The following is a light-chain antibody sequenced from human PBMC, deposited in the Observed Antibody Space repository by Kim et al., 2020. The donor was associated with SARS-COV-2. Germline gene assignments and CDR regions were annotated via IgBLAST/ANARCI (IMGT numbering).Light chain of an antibody. CDR2: KDK. J-gene: IGLJ3*02. Sequence: PGQTARITCSGDTLPKQYAHWYQQKPGQAPVLVIYKDKERPSGIPERFSGSNSGTTVTLTISGVQAGDEADYYCQSGDNSRTYKVFGGGTQLTVL. CDR1: TLPKQY. CDR3: QSGDNSRTYKV. V-gene: IGLV3-25*03.